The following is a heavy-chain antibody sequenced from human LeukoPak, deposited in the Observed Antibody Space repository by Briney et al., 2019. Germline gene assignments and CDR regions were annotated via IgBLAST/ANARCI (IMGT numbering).Heavy chain of an antibody. CDR1: GFTFSSYA. D-gene: IGHD6-19*01. V-gene: IGHV3-23*01. Sequence: GGFLRLSCAASGFTFSSYAMSWVRQAPGKGLEWVSAISGSGGSTYYADSVKGRFTISRDNSKNTLYLQMNSLRAEDTAVYYCAKDHKYSSGWYAEYFQHWGQGTLVTVSS. J-gene: IGHJ1*01. CDR3: AKDHKYSSGWYAEYFQH. CDR2: ISGSGGST.